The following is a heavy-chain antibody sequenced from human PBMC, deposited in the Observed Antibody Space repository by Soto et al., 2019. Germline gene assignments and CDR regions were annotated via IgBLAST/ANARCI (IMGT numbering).Heavy chain of an antibody. D-gene: IGHD3-10*01. CDR2: IYYSGST. J-gene: IGHJ5*02. CDR1: GGSVSSGSYY. Sequence: SETLSLTCTVSGGSVSSGSYYWSWIRQPPGKGLEWIGYIYYSGSTNYNPSLKSRVTISVDTSKNQFSLTLSSVTAADTAVYYCARDCSRGSYYYGSGPAGGFDPWGQGTLVTVSS. CDR3: ARDCSRGSYYYGSGPAGGFDP. V-gene: IGHV4-61*01.